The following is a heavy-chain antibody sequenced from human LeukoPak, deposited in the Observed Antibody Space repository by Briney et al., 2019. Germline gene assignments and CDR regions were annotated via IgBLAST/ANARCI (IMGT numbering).Heavy chain of an antibody. CDR1: GFTFDDYA. CDR3: AKISGYFDY. J-gene: IGHJ4*02. Sequence: GRSLRLSCAASGFTFDDYAMHWVRQAPGKGLEWVSAITDSGGSTYYADSVKGRFTISRDNSKNTLFLQMTSLRAEDTALYYCAKISGYFDYWGRGTLVTVSS. D-gene: IGHD3-10*01. CDR2: ITDSGGST. V-gene: IGHV3-23*01.